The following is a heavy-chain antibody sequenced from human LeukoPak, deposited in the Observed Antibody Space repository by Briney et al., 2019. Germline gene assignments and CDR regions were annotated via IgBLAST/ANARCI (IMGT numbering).Heavy chain of an antibody. J-gene: IGHJ6*02. CDR3: ARDLRYKPRYYYGMDV. CDR1: GFTFSSYW. Sequence: GGSLRLSCAASGFTFSSYWMSWVRQAPGKGLEWVANIKQDGSEKYYVDSVKGRFTISRDNAKNSLYLQMNSLRAEDTAVYYCARDLRYKPRYYYGMDVWGQGTTATVSS. V-gene: IGHV3-7*01. CDR2: IKQDGSEK. D-gene: IGHD3-9*01.